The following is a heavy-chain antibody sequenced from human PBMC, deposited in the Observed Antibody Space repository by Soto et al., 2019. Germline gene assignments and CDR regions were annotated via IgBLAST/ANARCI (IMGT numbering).Heavy chain of an antibody. J-gene: IGHJ4*02. CDR3: ARVNVTIDL. V-gene: IGHV4-39*01. CDR2: IHYGGNA. Sequence: PSITCTVSGGSINTYNRFGAWVRQPPGKGLEWIASIHYGGNAYYSPSLTTRVTISRDTSKNRVSLELTSVTAADTAVFFCARVNVTIDLWGQGTLVTISS. CDR1: GGSINTYNRF. D-gene: IGHD3-3*01.